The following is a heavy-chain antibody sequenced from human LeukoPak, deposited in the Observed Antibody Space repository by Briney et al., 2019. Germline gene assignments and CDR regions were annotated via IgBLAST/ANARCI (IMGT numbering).Heavy chain of an antibody. CDR3: ARRNYGDYNHYFDY. V-gene: IGHV4-61*05. J-gene: IGHJ4*02. CDR2: LFSSGST. D-gene: IGHD4-17*01. Sequence: SETLSLTCTVSGGSISSSSYYWSWIRQPPGRGLEWIGALFSSGSTNYNPSLKSRVTISVDTSRNQFSLKLSSVTAADTAVYYCARRNYGDYNHYFDYWGQGALVTVSS. CDR1: GGSISSSSYY.